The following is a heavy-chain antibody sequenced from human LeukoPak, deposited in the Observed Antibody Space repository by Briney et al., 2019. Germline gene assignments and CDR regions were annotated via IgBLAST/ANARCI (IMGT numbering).Heavy chain of an antibody. D-gene: IGHD6-19*01. V-gene: IGHV4-59*01. CDR3: ASKDTSGWYEEA. J-gene: IGHJ5*02. CDR1: GGSISSYY. Sequence: SETLSLTCTVSGGSISSYYWSWIRQPPGKGLEWIGYIYYSGSTNYNPSLKSRVIISVDTSKNQFSLKLSSVTAADTAVYYCASKDTSGWYEEAWGQGTLVTVSS. CDR2: IYYSGST.